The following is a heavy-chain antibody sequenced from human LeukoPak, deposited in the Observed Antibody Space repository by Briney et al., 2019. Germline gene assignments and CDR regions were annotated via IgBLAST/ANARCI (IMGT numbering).Heavy chain of an antibody. J-gene: IGHJ6*03. D-gene: IGHD1-26*01. CDR2: FDSSTSYI. V-gene: IGHV3-21*01. Sequence: GGSLRLSYAASGFTFSSFGMNWVRQAPGKGLEWVSSFDSSTSYIYYADSVKGRFTISRDIAKNSLYLQMDSLRAEDTAAYYCARAGGGYYPYYYYYMDAWGKGTTVTVSS. CDR3: ARAGGGYYPYYYYYMDA. CDR1: GFTFSSFG.